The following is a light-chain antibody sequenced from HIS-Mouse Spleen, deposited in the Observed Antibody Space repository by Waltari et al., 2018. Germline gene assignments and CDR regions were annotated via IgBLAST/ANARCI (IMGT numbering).Light chain of an antibody. V-gene: IGLV2-11*01. CDR2: EVS. CDR3: CSYAGSYTYV. J-gene: IGLJ1*01. Sequence: QSALTQPRSVSGSPGQSVTISCTGPSSDVGGYNYVAWYQQHPGKAPKLMIYEVSKRPSGVPDRFSGSKSGNTASLTISGLQAEDEADYYCCSYAGSYTYVFGTGTKVTVL. CDR1: SSDVGGYNY.